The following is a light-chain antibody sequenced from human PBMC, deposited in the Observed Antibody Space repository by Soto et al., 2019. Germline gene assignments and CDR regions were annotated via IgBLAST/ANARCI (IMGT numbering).Light chain of an antibody. CDR3: QQYDSLPIT. CDR1: QDIGNF. CDR2: DAS. Sequence: DIQMPQSPSSLSPSVGDRVTISCQARQDIGNFVNWYQQKPGKAPEFLIFDASNLATGVPYRFSGSGSVTDFTLTISSLQPEDIGTYYCQQYDSLPITFGQGTRLEIK. V-gene: IGKV1-33*01. J-gene: IGKJ5*01.